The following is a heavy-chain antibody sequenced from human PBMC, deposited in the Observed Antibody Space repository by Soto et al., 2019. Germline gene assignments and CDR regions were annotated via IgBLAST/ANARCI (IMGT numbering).Heavy chain of an antibody. D-gene: IGHD3-10*01. J-gene: IGHJ4*02. CDR3: ARGRASGSYYLLDY. CDR2: INPNSGNI. CDR1: GNTFTSYD. V-gene: IGHV1-8*01. Sequence: GASVKVSCKASGNTFTSYDINWVLQATGHGLEWMGWINPNSGNIGYAQKFPGRVKMTRDTAIRTAYMEVSRLRSDDTAVYYCARGRASGSYYLLDYWGQGTLVTVSS.